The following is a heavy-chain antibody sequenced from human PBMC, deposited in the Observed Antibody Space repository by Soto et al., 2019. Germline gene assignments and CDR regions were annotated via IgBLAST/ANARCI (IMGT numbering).Heavy chain of an antibody. CDR1: GVSIISSDFY. V-gene: IGHV4-39*01. CDR2: IFYLGSS. CDR3: ARHSLALRKNNWFDP. D-gene: IGHD3-3*02. Sequence: SETLSLTCTVSGVSIISSDFYWGWVRQPPGQGLEWIGSIFYLGSSYYNPSLKSRVTMSADTSKNQFSLRLRSVTAADTALYFCARHSLALRKNNWFDPWGQGIMVTVSS. J-gene: IGHJ5*02.